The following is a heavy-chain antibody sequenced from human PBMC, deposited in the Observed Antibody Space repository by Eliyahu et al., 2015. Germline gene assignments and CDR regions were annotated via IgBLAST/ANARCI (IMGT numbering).Heavy chain of an antibody. Sequence: EVXLVESGGGLVQPGGSLSLXCAAXGFTFSSYEMXWGRQAPGKGLEWISYISSSGSIIYYADSVKGRFTISRDNAKNSLYLQMNSLRAEDTAVYYCVTYSSSWSPVDPWGQGTLVTVSS. CDR1: GFTFSSYE. D-gene: IGHD6-13*01. J-gene: IGHJ5*02. V-gene: IGHV3-48*03. CDR2: ISSSGSII. CDR3: VTYSSSWSPVDP.